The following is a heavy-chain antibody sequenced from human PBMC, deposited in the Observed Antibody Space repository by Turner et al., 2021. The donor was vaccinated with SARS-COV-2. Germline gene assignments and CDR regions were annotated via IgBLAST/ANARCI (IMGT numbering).Heavy chain of an antibody. CDR3: ARQVRGYSYAFSFDY. CDR1: GGSISSSSYY. V-gene: IGHV4-39*01. Sequence: QLQLLESGPGLVKPSETLSLTCTVSGGSISSSSYYWGWIRQPPGKGLEWIGNIYYSGSTYYNPSLKSRVTISVDTSKNQFSLKLSSVTAADTAVSYCARQVRGYSYAFSFDYWGQGTLVTVSS. D-gene: IGHD5-18*01. CDR2: IYYSGST. J-gene: IGHJ4*02.